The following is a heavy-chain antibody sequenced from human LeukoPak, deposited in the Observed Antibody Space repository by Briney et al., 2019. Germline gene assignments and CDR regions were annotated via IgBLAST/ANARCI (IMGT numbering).Heavy chain of an antibody. CDR3: AKGEGIVVVPAAVPN. CDR2: ISGSGGNT. J-gene: IGHJ4*02. CDR1: GFTFSNYA. Sequence: GGSLRLSCAASGFTFSNYAINWVRQAPGKGLEWVSAISGSGGNTYYADSVKGRFTISRDNSKNTLYLQMKSLRAGDTAVYYCAKGEGIVVVPAAVPNWGQGTLVTVSS. D-gene: IGHD2-2*01. V-gene: IGHV3-23*01.